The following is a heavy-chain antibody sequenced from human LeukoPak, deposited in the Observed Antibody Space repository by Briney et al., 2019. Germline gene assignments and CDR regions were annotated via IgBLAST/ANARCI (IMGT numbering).Heavy chain of an antibody. Sequence: QTGGSLRLSCAASGFTFGSYAMHWVRQAPGKGLEWVAVISYDGSNKYYADSVKGRFTISRDNSKNTLYLQMNSLRAEDTAVYYCAREYYYDSSGYSDAFDIWGQGTMVTVSS. D-gene: IGHD3-22*01. V-gene: IGHV3-30-3*01. CDR1: GFTFGSYA. CDR2: ISYDGSNK. CDR3: AREYYYDSSGYSDAFDI. J-gene: IGHJ3*02.